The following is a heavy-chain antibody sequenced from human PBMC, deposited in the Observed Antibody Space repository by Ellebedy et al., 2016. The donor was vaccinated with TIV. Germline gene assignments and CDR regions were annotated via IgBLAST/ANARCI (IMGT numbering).Heavy chain of an antibody. CDR1: GFTVSSNY. CDR2: IYSGGST. V-gene: IGHV3-53*01. D-gene: IGHD3-16*01. J-gene: IGHJ6*02. Sequence: GESLKISXAASGFTVSSNYMSWVRQAPGKGLEWVSVIYSGGSTYYADSVKGRFTISRDNSKNTLYLQMNSLRAEDTAVYYCAREGDYYYYGMDVWGQGTTVTVSS. CDR3: AREGDYYYYGMDV.